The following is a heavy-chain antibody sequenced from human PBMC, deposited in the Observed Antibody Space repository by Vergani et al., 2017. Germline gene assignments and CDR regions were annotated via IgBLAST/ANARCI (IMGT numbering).Heavy chain of an antibody. Sequence: QMQLVQSGPEVKKPGTSVKVSCKASGFTFTSSAMQWVRQARGQRLEWIGWIVVGSGNTNYAQKFQERVTITRDMSTSTAYMELSSLRSEDTAVYYCAAXGISYYDFWSGYPLGMDVWGQGTTVTVSS. CDR2: IVVGSGNT. D-gene: IGHD3-3*01. J-gene: IGHJ6*02. CDR3: AAXGISYYDFWSGYPLGMDV. V-gene: IGHV1-58*02. CDR1: GFTFTSSA.